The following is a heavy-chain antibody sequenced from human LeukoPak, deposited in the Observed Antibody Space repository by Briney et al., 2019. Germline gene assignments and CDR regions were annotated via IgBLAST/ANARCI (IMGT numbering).Heavy chain of an antibody. CDR2: IYYSGST. Sequence: SETLSLTCTVSGGSISSYYWSWIRQPPGKGLEWIGYIYYSGSTNYNPSLKSRVSISVDTSKNQFPLKLSSVTAADTAVYYCARVPSKGPYCGGDCPWFDPWGQGTLVTVSS. V-gene: IGHV4-59*01. D-gene: IGHD2-21*02. CDR3: ARVPSKGPYCGGDCPWFDP. CDR1: GGSISSYY. J-gene: IGHJ5*02.